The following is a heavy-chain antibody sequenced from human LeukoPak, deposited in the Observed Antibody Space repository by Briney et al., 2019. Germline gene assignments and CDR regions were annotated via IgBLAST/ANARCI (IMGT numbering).Heavy chain of an antibody. CDR2: IYYSGTT. V-gene: IGHV4-59*12. J-gene: IGHJ4*02. D-gene: IGHD3-10*01. Sequence: SETLSLTCTVSGVSITNYYWSWIRQPPGKGLEWIGYIYYSGTTNYNPSLKSRVTISVDTSKNQFSLQLSSVTAADTAVYYCARDYGSGSYSSEFDYWGQGTLVTVSS. CDR3: ARDYGSGSYSSEFDY. CDR1: GVSITNYY.